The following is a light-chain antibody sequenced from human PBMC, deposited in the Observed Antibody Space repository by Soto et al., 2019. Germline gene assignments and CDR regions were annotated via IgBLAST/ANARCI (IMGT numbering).Light chain of an antibody. CDR3: CSYAGSSTFYV. CDR1: SRDVGSYNL. CDR2: EGS. Sequence: ALTQPASVSGSPGQSITIFCTGTSRDVGSYNLVSWYQQHPGKAPKLMIYEGSKRPSGVSNRFSGSKSGNTASLTISGLQAEDEADYYCCSYAGSSTFYVFGTGTKV. V-gene: IGLV2-23*01. J-gene: IGLJ1*01.